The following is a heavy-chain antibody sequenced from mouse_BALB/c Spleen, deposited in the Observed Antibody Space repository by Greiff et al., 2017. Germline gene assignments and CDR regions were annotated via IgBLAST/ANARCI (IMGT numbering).Heavy chain of an antibody. CDR2: IDPANGNT. D-gene: IGHD3-1*01. CDR3: AISARTTSWFAY. V-gene: IGHV14-3*02. J-gene: IGHJ3*01. Sequence: VQLQQSGAELVKPGASVKLSCTASGFNIKDTYMHWVKQRPEQGLEWIGRIDPANGNTKYDPKFQGKATITADTSSNTAYLQLSSLTSEDTAVYYCAISARTTSWFAYWGQGTLVTVSA. CDR1: GFNIKDTY.